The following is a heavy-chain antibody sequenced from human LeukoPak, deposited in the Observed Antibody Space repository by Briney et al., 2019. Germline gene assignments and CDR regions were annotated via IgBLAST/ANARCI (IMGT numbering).Heavy chain of an antibody. D-gene: IGHD5-18*01. Sequence: SETLSPTCTVSGGSISSYYWSWIRQPPGKGLEWIGHIYYSGNTNYNPSLKSRVTISIDTSKNQFSLRLSSVTAADTAVYYRARGAAGYSYGWGQGTLVTVSS. CDR2: IYYSGNT. J-gene: IGHJ4*02. CDR3: ARGAAGYSYG. CDR1: GGSISSYY. V-gene: IGHV4-59*01.